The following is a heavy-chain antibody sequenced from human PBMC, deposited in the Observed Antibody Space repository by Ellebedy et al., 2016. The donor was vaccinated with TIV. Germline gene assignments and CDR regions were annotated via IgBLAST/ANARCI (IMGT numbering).Heavy chain of an antibody. CDR2: HNPNSGDT. Sequence: AASVKVSCKASGYTFTGYCMHSVRQAPGQGLEWIAGHNPNSGDTNYAQQFQGRVTLTRDTSITTASMELTRLRSDDTAVYYCAREEDYRNFNASGRIPGRYWGQGTLVTVSS. D-gene: IGHD3-10*01. CDR1: GYTFTGYC. J-gene: IGHJ4*02. V-gene: IGHV1-2*02. CDR3: AREEDYRNFNASGRIPGRY.